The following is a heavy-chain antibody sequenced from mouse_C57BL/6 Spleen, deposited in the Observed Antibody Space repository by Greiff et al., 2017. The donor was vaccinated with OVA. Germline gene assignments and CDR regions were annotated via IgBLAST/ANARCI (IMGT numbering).Heavy chain of an antibody. J-gene: IGHJ1*03. CDR1: GYAFSSSW. D-gene: IGHD1-2*01. CDR3: ARDYGGYFDV. Sequence: QVQLQQSGPELVKPGASVKISCKASGYAFSSSWMNWVKQRPGKGLEWIGRIYPGDGDTNYNGKFKGKATLTADKSSSTAYMQLSSLTSEDSAVYFCARDYGGYFDVWAQGPRSPSPQ. V-gene: IGHV1-82*01. CDR2: IYPGDGDT.